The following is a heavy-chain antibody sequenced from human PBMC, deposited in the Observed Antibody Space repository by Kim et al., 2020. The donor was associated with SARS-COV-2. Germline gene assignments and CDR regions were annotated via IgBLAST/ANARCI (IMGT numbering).Heavy chain of an antibody. Sequence: EYAVSGKSRITINPDRSKNQFSLQLNSVPPEDTAVYYCARDRDTDWYFDLWGRGTLVTVSS. V-gene: IGHV6-1*01. CDR3: ARDRDTDWYFDL. D-gene: IGHD5-18*01. J-gene: IGHJ2*01.